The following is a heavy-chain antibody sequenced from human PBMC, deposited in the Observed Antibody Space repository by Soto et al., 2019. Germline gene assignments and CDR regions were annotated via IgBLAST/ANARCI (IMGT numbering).Heavy chain of an antibody. D-gene: IGHD3-3*01. CDR1: GGSISTYY. J-gene: IGHJ4*02. Sequence: QVQLQEPGPGLVKPSETLSLTCTVSGGSISTYYWSWIRQPPGKGLEWIEYIYYNGRTNYNPSLESRVTISLDTSKSQFSLKLSSVSAADTAVYYCARDGSGYDFWSGPYFFDYWGPGTLVTVSS. CDR3: ARDGSGYDFWSGPYFFDY. CDR2: IYYNGRT. V-gene: IGHV4-59*01.